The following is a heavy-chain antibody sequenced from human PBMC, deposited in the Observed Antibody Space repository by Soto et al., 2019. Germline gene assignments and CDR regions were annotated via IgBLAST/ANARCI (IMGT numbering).Heavy chain of an antibody. CDR1: GGSISSGGYS. D-gene: IGHD2-21*02. J-gene: IGHJ4*02. Sequence: PSETLSLTCAVSGGSISSGGYSWSWIRQPPGKGLEWIGYIYDSGSTYYNPSLKSRVTISVDRSKNQFSLKLSSVTAADTAVYYCARGNVVVTTTTLFDSWGQGTLVTVSS. CDR2: IYDSGST. CDR3: ARGNVVVTTTTLFDS. V-gene: IGHV4-30-2*01.